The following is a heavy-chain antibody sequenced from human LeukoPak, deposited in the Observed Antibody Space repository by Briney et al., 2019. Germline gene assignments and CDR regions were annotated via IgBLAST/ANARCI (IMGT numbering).Heavy chain of an antibody. V-gene: IGHV3-11*01. D-gene: IGHD3-22*01. CDR1: GFTFSDYY. CDR3: ARERNYYDSSGYYYRAFDY. CDR2: ISSSGSTI. Sequence: GGSLRLSCAASGFTFSDYYMSWIRQAPGKGLEWVSYISSSGSTIYYADSVKGRFTISRDNAKNSLYLQMNSLRAEDTAVYYCARERNYYDSSGYYYRAFDYWGQGTLVTVSS. J-gene: IGHJ4*02.